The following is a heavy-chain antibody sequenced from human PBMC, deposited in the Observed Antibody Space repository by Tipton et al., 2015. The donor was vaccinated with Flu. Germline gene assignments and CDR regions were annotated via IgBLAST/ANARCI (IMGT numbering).Heavy chain of an antibody. V-gene: IGHV4-39*07. CDR2: LYFDGST. D-gene: IGHD3-9*01. CDR1: GFSIRTDYFY. Sequence: TLSLTCTVSGFSIRTDYFYWGWIRQPPGKGLEWIGNLYFDGSTSRNPSLESRVTISVDTSKNQFSLKLTSVTAADTALYYCARNVGGVRYFDWWGQGTLVTVSS. J-gene: IGHJ4*02. CDR3: ARNVGGVRYFDW.